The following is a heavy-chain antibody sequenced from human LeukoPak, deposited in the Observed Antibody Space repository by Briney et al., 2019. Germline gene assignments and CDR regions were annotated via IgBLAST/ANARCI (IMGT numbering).Heavy chain of an antibody. D-gene: IGHD3-22*01. J-gene: IGHJ4*02. V-gene: IGHV4-34*01. Sequence: SETLSLTCAVYGGSFSAYSWSWIRQSPGKGLEWIGEINHSGSTNYSPSLKSRVTISVDTSKNQFSLKLSSVTAADTAVYYCTSLVVVFDYWGQGTLVTVSS. CDR1: GGSFSAYS. CDR2: INHSGST. CDR3: TSLVVVFDY.